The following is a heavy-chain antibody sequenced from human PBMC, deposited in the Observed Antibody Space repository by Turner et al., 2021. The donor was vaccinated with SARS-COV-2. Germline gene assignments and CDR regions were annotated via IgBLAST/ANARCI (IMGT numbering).Heavy chain of an antibody. CDR1: GGSISSSSYY. D-gene: IGHD5-18*01. J-gene: IGHJ6*02. V-gene: IGHV4-39*01. Sequence: QLQLQESGPGLVKPSETLSLHCTVSGGSISSSSYYWVWIRQPPGKGLEWIGSIYYSGSTYYNPSLKSRVTISVDTSKNQFSLKLSSVTAADTAVYYCARLVDTLDYYNGMDVWGQGTTVTVFS. CDR2: IYYSGST. CDR3: ARLVDTLDYYNGMDV.